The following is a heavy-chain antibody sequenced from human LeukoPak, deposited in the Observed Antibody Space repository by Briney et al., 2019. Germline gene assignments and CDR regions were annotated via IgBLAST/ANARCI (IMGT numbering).Heavy chain of an antibody. CDR2: ISGSGGST. V-gene: IGHV3-23*01. CDR1: GFTFSSYA. Sequence: GGSLRLSCAASGFTFSSYAMSWVRQALGKGLEWVSAISGSGGSTYYADSVKGRFTISRDNSKNTLYLQMNSLRAEDTAVYYCAKDRTRFRRQDTATIFDYWGQGTLVTVSS. J-gene: IGHJ4*02. CDR3: AKDRTRFRRQDTATIFDY. D-gene: IGHD5-18*01.